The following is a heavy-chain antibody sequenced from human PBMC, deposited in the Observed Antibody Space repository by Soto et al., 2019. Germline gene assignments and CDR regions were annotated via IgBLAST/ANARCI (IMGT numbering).Heavy chain of an antibody. Sequence: QVQLVQSGAEVKTPGSSVKVSCKASGGTFNSYSIDWVRQAPGQGFEWMGGIIPMSGRPNYAQRFQGRVTFSADKTTNTVYMEVNSKTYEDKAGYYCTRMGRQSANWFDPWGQGTLFTVSS. CDR3: TRMGRQSANWFDP. CDR2: IIPMSGRP. CDR1: GGTFNSYS. V-gene: IGHV1-69*06. J-gene: IGHJ5*02.